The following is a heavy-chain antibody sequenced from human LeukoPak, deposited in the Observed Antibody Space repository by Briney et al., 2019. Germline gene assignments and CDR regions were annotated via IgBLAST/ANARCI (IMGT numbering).Heavy chain of an antibody. D-gene: IGHD2-21*01. J-gene: IGHJ5*02. CDR3: VRAYHPGGWFDP. Sequence: GGSLRLSCAASGFTFSSYGMHWVRQAPGKGLEWVTVISYDGRKKNYVDSVKGRFTISRDNYKNTVYLQMNSLTAEDTAVHYCVRAYHPGGWFDPWGQGTLVTVSS. CDR2: ISYDGRKK. CDR1: GFTFSSYG. V-gene: IGHV3-30*03.